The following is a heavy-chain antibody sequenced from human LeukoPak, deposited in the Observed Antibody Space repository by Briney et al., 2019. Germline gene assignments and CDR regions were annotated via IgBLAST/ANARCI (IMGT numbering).Heavy chain of an antibody. CDR1: GYTFTSYG. J-gene: IGHJ6*02. CDR3: ARDNGLLWFGELSSLYYYYGMDV. Sequence: ASVKVSCKASGYTFTSYGISWVRQAPGQGLEWMGWISAYNGNTNYAQKLQGRVTMTTDTSTSTAYVELRSLRSDDTAVYYCARDNGLLWFGELSSLYYYYGMDVWGQGTTVTVSS. V-gene: IGHV1-18*01. D-gene: IGHD3-10*01. CDR2: ISAYNGNT.